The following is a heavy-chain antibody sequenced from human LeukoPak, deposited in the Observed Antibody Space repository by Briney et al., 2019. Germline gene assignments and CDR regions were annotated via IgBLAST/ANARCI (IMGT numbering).Heavy chain of an antibody. J-gene: IGHJ3*02. CDR2: IIPIFGTA. Sequence: GASVKVSCKASGGTFSSYAISWVRQAPGQGLEWMGGIIPIFGTANYAQKFQGRVTITADESTSTAYMELSSLRSEDTAVYCCARDPQYCSSTSCYSSNDAFDIWGQGTMVTVSS. D-gene: IGHD2-2*01. CDR3: ARDPQYCSSTSCYSSNDAFDI. V-gene: IGHV1-69*13. CDR1: GGTFSSYA.